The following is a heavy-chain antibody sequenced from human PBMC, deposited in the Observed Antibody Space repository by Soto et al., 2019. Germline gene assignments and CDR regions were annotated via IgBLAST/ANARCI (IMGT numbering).Heavy chain of an antibody. Sequence: PWGSLRLSCAASGFTFSSYAMSWVRQAPGKGLEWVSAISGSGGSTYYADSVKGRFTISRDNSKNTLYLQMNSLRAEDTAVYYCAKAPVKPLLWFGEPPRAGFDPWGQGTLVTVSS. CDR1: GFTFSSYA. D-gene: IGHD3-10*01. CDR2: ISGSGGST. J-gene: IGHJ5*02. CDR3: AKAPVKPLLWFGEPPRAGFDP. V-gene: IGHV3-23*01.